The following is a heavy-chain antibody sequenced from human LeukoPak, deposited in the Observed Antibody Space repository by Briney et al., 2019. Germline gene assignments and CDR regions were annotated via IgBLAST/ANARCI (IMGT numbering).Heavy chain of an antibody. CDR1: GGSISSYY. D-gene: IGHD6-6*01. V-gene: IGHV4-59*01. J-gene: IGHJ4*02. CDR3: ARLSPGAARDFDY. CDR2: IYYSGST. Sequence: SETLSLTCTVSGGSISSYYWSWIRQPPGKGLEWIGYIYYSGSTNYNPSLKSRVTISVDTSKNQFSLKLSSVTAAETAVYYCARLSPGAARDFDYWGQGTLVTVSS.